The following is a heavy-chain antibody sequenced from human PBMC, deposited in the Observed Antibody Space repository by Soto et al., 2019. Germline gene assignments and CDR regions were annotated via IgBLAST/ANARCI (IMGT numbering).Heavy chain of an antibody. Sequence: PGGSLRLSCAASGFTFSSYSMNWVRQAPGKELEWVSSISSSSSYIYYADSVKGRFTISRDNAKNSLYLQMNSLRAEDTAVYYCARDVVVVAATGGWYFDYWGQGTLVTVSS. CDR1: GFTFSSYS. V-gene: IGHV3-21*01. CDR3: ARDVVVVAATGGWYFDY. CDR2: ISSSSSYI. D-gene: IGHD2-15*01. J-gene: IGHJ4*02.